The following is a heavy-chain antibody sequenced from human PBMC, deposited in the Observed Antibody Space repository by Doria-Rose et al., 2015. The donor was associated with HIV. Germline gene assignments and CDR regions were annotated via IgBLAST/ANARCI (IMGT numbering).Heavy chain of an antibody. V-gene: IGHV2-26*01. CDR3: ARIKSSRWYHKYYFDF. J-gene: IGHJ4*02. Sequence: ESGPVLAKPTETLTLTCTVSGGSLSSPGMGVSWIRQPPGKALEWLANIFSDDERSYKTSLESRLTASRCTSKSQVVLTMTDMDPVDTATYYCARIKSSRWYHKYYFDFWGQGTLVIVSA. CDR1: GGSLSSPGMG. CDR2: IFSDDER. D-gene: IGHD6-13*01.